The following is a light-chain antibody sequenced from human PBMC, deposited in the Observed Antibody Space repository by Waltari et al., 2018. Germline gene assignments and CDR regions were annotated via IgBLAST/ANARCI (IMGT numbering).Light chain of an antibody. V-gene: IGKV1-9*01. CDR2: AAF. J-gene: IGKJ5*01. CDR3: QQFKTYPLT. CDR1: QDISSY. Sequence: IQLTQSPSSLSASVGDTVTITCRASQDISSYLAWYQQKPEKAPKILISAAFTLQSGVPPRFSGSGSGADVTLTISSLQPEDFATYYCQQFKTYPLTFGQGTRLEIK.